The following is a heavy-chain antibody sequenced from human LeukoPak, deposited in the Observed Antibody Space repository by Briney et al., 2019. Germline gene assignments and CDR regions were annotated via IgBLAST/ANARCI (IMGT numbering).Heavy chain of an antibody. CDR1: GDSVSSNSAA. D-gene: IGHD6-19*01. CDR3: ARTIAVAGPFDY. V-gene: IGHV6-1*01. CDR2: TYYRSKWYN. Sequence: SQTLSLTCAISGDSVSSNSAAWNWIRQSPSRGLEWLGRTYYRSKWYNDYAVSVKSRITINPDTSKNQFSLHLNPVTPEDTAVYSCARTIAVAGPFDYWGQGTLVTVSS. J-gene: IGHJ4*02.